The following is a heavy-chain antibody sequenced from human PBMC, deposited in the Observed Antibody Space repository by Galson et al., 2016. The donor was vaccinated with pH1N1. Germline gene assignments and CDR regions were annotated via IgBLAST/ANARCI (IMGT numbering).Heavy chain of an antibody. Sequence: SLRLSCAASGFTFSTYWMAWVRQAPGKGLEWVANIKQDGSDKNYVVSVKGRFTISRDNAKNSLFLQVNSLRVEDTAVYYCARDSGGNLDYWGQGILVTVSS. J-gene: IGHJ4*02. CDR1: GFTFSTYW. V-gene: IGHV3-7*01. CDR3: ARDSGGNLDY. CDR2: IKQDGSDK. D-gene: IGHD2-8*02.